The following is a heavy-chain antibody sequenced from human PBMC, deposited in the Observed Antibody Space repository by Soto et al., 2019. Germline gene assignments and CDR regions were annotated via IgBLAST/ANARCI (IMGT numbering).Heavy chain of an antibody. CDR2: ISSSSSYI. CDR3: ARGPGTGAWFDP. J-gene: IGHJ5*02. V-gene: IGHV3-21*01. D-gene: IGHD1-1*01. CDR1: GFTFSSYS. Sequence: VQLVESGGGLVKPGGSLRLSCAASGFTFSSYSMNWVRQAPGKGLEWVSSISSSSSYIYYADSVKGRFTISRDNAKNSLYLQMNSLRAEDTAVYYCARGPGTGAWFDPWGQGTLVTVSS.